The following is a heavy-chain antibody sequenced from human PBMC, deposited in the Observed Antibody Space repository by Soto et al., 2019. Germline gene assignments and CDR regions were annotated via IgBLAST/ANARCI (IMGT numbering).Heavy chain of an antibody. CDR3: AREMTTVTSPYYYYYYMDV. J-gene: IGHJ6*03. Sequence: QVQLVQSGAEVKKPGSSVKVSCKASGGTFSSYTISWVRQAPGQGLEWMGRIIPILGIANYAQKFQGRVTITADKSTSTAYMELSSLRSEDTAVYYCAREMTTVTSPYYYYYYMDVWGKGTTVTVSS. CDR1: GGTFSSYT. CDR2: IIPILGIA. D-gene: IGHD4-17*01. V-gene: IGHV1-69*08.